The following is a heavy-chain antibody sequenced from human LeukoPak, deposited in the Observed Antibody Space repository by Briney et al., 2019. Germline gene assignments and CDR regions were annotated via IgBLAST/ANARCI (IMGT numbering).Heavy chain of an antibody. CDR1: GVSISGYS. CDR2: IYYSGST. D-gene: IGHD2-2*01. CDR3: ARDLVVPAANYYYYYMDV. V-gene: IGHV4-59*01. Sequence: SETLSLTCTVSGVSISGYSWNWIRQPPGKGLEWIGFIYYSGSTNYNPSLKSRVTISVDTSKDQFSLRLSSVAAADTAVYYCARDLVVPAANYYYYYMDVWGKGTTVTVSS. J-gene: IGHJ6*03.